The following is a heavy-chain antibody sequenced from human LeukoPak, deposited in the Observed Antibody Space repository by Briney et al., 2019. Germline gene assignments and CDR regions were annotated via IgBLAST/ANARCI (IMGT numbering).Heavy chain of an antibody. D-gene: IGHD3-3*01. CDR2: ISAYNGNT. CDR1: GYTFTTYA. CDR3: ARENLKYYDFWSGCYTWDYYYGMDV. J-gene: IGHJ6*02. Sequence: ASVKVSCKASGYTFTTYAMHWVRQAPGQRLEWMGWISAYNGNTNYAQKLQGRVTMTTDTSTSTAYMELRSLRSDDTAVYYCARENLKYYDFWSGCYTWDYYYGMDVWGQGTTVTVSS. V-gene: IGHV1-18*01.